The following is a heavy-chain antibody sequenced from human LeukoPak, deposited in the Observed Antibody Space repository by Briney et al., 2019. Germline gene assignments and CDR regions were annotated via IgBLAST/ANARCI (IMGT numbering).Heavy chain of an antibody. CDR1: GFTFSSYA. J-gene: IGHJ4*02. CDR2: ISGGGDST. CDR3: AKDRIRGAVGASFDY. D-gene: IGHD1-26*01. Sequence: GGSLRLSCAASGFTFSSYAMSWVRQAPEKGLEWVSLISGGGDSTYYADSVKGRFTISRDNSKNTLYLQMNSLRAEDTAVYYCAKDRIRGAVGASFDYWGQGTLVTVSS. V-gene: IGHV3-23*01.